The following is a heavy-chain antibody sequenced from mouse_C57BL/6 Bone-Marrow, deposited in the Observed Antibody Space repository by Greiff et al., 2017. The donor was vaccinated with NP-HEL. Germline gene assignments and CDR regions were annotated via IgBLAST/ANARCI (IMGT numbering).Heavy chain of an antibody. D-gene: IGHD1-1*01. Sequence: EESGPGLVKPSHSLSLTCSVTGYSITSGYYWNWIRQFPGNKLEWMGYISYDGSNNYNPSLKNRISITRDTSKNQFFLKLNSVTTEDTATYYCAYYYGSSYYAMDYWGQGTSVTVSS. CDR2: ISYDGSN. CDR3: AYYYGSSYYAMDY. J-gene: IGHJ4*01. V-gene: IGHV3-6*01. CDR1: GYSITSGYY.